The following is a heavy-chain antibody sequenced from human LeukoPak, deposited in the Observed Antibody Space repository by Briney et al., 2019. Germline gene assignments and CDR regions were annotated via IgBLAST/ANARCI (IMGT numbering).Heavy chain of an antibody. Sequence: ASVKVSCKASRYTFTGYYIHWVRQAPGQGLEWMGWINPNSGDTNYAQKFQGRVTMPRDTSITTAYMELSSLTSDDTAVYYCARQSSSAWPSFDYWGQGTLVTVSS. V-gene: IGHV1-2*02. CDR3: ARQSSSAWPSFDY. CDR1: RYTFTGYY. D-gene: IGHD6-19*01. J-gene: IGHJ4*02. CDR2: INPNSGDT.